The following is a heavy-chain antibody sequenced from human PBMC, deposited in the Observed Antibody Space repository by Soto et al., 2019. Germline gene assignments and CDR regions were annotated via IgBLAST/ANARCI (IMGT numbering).Heavy chain of an antibody. CDR2: INAGNGST. Sequence: GASVKVSCKASGYTFTSYAMHWVRQAPGQRLEWMGWINAGNGSTKYSQKFQGRVTITRDTSASTAYMELSGLRSEDMAVYYCARRDAFDIWGQGTMVTVSS. J-gene: IGHJ3*02. CDR3: ARRDAFDI. CDR1: GYTFTSYA. V-gene: IGHV1-3*01.